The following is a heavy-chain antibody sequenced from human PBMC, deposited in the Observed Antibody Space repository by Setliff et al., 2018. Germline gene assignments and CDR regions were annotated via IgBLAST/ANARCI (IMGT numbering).Heavy chain of an antibody. CDR1: GCSFSRHW. D-gene: IGHD5-18*01. CDR2: IKQDGSTK. J-gene: IGHJ4*02. CDR3: ARERDGYSATPHWAY. V-gene: IGHV3-7*03. Sequence: GSLRLSCVVSGCSFSRHWMSWVRQAPGKGLEWVADIKQDGSTKYYLDSVKGRFTISRDNAKNSLYLKMNSLRAEDTALYYCARERDGYSATPHWAYWGQGTLVTVSS.